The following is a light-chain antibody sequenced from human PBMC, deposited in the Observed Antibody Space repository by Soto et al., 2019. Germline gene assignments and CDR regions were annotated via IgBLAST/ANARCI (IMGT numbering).Light chain of an antibody. V-gene: IGLV2-14*03. J-gene: IGLJ1*01. CDR1: SSDVGGFNY. CDR2: DVT. Sequence: QSVLIQPPSVSGSPGQSITISCTGTSSDVGGFNYVSWYQQHPGKAPKLMIYDVTNRPSGVSYRFSGSKSGNTASLTISGLQAEDEADYYCNSYTSSSTYVFGTGTKLTVL. CDR3: NSYTSSSTYV.